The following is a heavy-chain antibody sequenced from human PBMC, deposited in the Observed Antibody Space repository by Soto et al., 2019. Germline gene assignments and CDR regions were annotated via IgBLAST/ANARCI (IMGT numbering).Heavy chain of an antibody. CDR3: ARDTQSAGGGFDT. CDR1: GGTSRSLS. V-gene: IGHV1-69*17. J-gene: IGHJ5*02. D-gene: IGHD2-15*01. Sequence: QVQLVQSGAEVKKPGSSVKVSCKASGGTSRSLSITWVRQAPGQGLEWMGGITPLFGIPNYPQKFQGRLTITADKSTVTASLELSSLRSEDTAVYYCARDTQSAGGGFDTWGRGTLVTVSS. CDR2: ITPLFGIP.